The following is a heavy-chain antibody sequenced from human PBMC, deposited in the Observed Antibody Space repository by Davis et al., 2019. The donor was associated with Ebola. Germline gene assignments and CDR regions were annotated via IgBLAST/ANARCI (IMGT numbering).Heavy chain of an antibody. CDR3: ASLRRTITGMDDGFDI. CDR2: IYTGDSDT. V-gene: IGHV5-51*01. Sequence: PGGSLRLSCTDSGNSFNTHWIGWVRQMPGKGLEWMGIIYTGDSDTRYSPSFRGQVIISADKSMKTAFLQWSSLKASDSGMYYCASLRRTITGMDDGFDIWGEGTMVTVSS. D-gene: IGHD2-8*02. J-gene: IGHJ3*02. CDR1: GNSFNTHW.